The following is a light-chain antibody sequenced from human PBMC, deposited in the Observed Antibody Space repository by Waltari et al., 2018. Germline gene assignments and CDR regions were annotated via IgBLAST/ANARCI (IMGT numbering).Light chain of an antibody. CDR2: GAS. V-gene: IGKV1-39*01. CDR3: QQSYSSPRS. CDR1: QNINTY. Sequence: DILCTQSPSSLSASLGAKDTITCRASQNINTYINWFQQKPGKAPKLLIYGASTLQSGVPSRFSGSGLGTVFTLTINNLQPEDVATYYCQQSYSSPRSFGQGTKLEI. J-gene: IGKJ2*03.